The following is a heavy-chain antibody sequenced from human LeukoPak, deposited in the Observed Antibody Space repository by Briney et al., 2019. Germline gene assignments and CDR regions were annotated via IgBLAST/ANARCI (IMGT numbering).Heavy chain of an antibody. CDR2: ISGSGGST. V-gene: IGHV3-23*01. J-gene: IGHJ3*02. CDR3: AKAEIGYCSSTSCYGAFDI. Sequence: GGSLRLSCAASGFTFSSYAMSWVRQAPGKGLEWVSAISGSGGSTYYADSVKGRFTISRDNSKNTLYLQMNSLRAEDTAVYYCAKAEIGYCSSTSCYGAFDILGQGTMVTVSS. CDR1: GFTFSSYA. D-gene: IGHD2-2*01.